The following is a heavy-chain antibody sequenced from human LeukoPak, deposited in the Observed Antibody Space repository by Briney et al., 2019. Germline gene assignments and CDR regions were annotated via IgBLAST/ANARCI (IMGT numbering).Heavy chain of an antibody. D-gene: IGHD2-2*01. CDR3: ARYCSSTSCYNWFDP. V-gene: IGHV4-31*03. CDR2: IYYSGST. Sequence: SETLSLTCTVSGGSISSSSYYWGWIRQPPGKGLEWIGYIYYSGSTYYNPSLKSRVTISVDTSKNQFSLKLSSVTTADTAVYYCARYCSSTSCYNWFDPWGQGTLVTVSS. J-gene: IGHJ5*02. CDR1: GGSISSSSYY.